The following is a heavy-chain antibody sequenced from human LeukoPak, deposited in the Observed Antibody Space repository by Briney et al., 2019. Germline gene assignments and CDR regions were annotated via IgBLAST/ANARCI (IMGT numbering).Heavy chain of an antibody. CDR2: IKQDGSEK. Sequence: GGSLRLSCAASGFTFSSYAMSWVRQAPGKGLEWVASIKQDGSEKYYVDSVKGRFIISRDNAKNSLYLQMNSLRAEDTAVYYCARVSPNTVITLQYFDYWGQGTLVTVSS. J-gene: IGHJ4*02. D-gene: IGHD4-17*01. CDR3: ARVSPNTVITLQYFDY. CDR1: GFTFSSYA. V-gene: IGHV3-7*01.